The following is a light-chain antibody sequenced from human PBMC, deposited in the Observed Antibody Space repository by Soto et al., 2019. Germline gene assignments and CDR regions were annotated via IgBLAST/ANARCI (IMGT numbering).Light chain of an antibody. CDR1: QSVSSTY. CDR2: GAS. CDR3: PLYGNSHT. Sequence: EIVLTQSPGTLSLSPGERATRSCRAIQSVSSTYLAWYQQKPGQAPRLLISGASSRTTDFPDRLSCSWSGTDFHLTISRLERDVIVVYYCPLYGNSHTCSGRPKVGLK. J-gene: IGKJ4*01. V-gene: IGKV3-20*01.